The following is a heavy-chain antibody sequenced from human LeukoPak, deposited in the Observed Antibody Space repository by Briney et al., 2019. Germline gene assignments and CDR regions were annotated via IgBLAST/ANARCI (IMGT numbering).Heavy chain of an antibody. CDR3: ASFGISWRSSY. CDR1: GFSFSSHW. V-gene: IGHV3-74*01. D-gene: IGHD2-21*01. Sequence: GGSLRLSCAASGFSFSSHWVHWVRQAPGKGLVWVSRISDDGSYTSNVDSVKGRFTISRDNVNNMSYLHMNRLRAEDTAVYYCASFGISWRSSYWGQGTLVTVSS. CDR2: ISDDGSYT. J-gene: IGHJ4*02.